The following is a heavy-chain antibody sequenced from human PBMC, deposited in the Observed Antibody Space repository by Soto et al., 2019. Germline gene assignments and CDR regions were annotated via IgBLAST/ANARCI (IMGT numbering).Heavy chain of an antibody. CDR1: GYTFTSYY. CDR3: ARDISYCGGDCVTSIGY. J-gene: IGHJ4*02. D-gene: IGHD2-21*02. CDR2: INPSGGST. V-gene: IGHV1-46*01. Sequence: ASVKVSCKASGYTFTSYYMHWVRQAPGQGLEWMGIINPSGGSTSYAQKFQGRVTMTRDTSTSTVYMELSSLRSEDTAMYYCARDISYCGGDCVTSIGYWGQGTLVTVSS.